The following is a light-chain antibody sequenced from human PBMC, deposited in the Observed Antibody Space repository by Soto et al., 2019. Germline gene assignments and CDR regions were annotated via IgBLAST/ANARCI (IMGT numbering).Light chain of an antibody. CDR2: DVS. Sequence: QSALTQPASVSGSPGQSITISCTGTSSDVGGYNYVSWYQHHPGKAPKLIIYDVSNRPSGVSNRFSGSKSGNTASLTISGLQPEDEADYYCSSYTTSNTRQLVFCTGTKVTVL. CDR3: SSYTTSNTRQLV. V-gene: IGLV2-14*03. CDR1: SSDVGGYNY. J-gene: IGLJ1*01.